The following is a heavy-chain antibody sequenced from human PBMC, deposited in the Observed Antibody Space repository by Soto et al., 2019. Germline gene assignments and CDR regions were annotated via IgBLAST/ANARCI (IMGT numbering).Heavy chain of an antibody. Sequence: SVKVSCKASGGTFSSYTISWVRQAPGQGLEWMGRIIPILGIANYAQKFQGRVTITADKSTSTAYMELSSLRSEDTAVYYCARVKGYYYDSSGYYFDYWGQGTLVTVSS. CDR1: GGTFSSYT. J-gene: IGHJ4*02. D-gene: IGHD3-22*01. V-gene: IGHV1-69*02. CDR3: ARVKGYYYDSSGYYFDY. CDR2: IIPILGIA.